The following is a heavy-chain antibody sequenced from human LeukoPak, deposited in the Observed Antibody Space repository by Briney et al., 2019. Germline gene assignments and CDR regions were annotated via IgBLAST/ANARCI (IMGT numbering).Heavy chain of an antibody. V-gene: IGHV3-74*01. D-gene: IGHD1-26*01. J-gene: IGHJ4*02. CDR2: INSDGSST. CDR3: AATWEDTFDY. CDR1: GFTFSSYW. Sequence: GGSLRLSCAASGFTFSSYWMLWVRHPPGKGLVWVSRINSDGSSTSYADSVKGRFTISRDNAKNTLYLQMDSLRAEDTAVYYCAATWEDTFDYWGQGTLVTVSS.